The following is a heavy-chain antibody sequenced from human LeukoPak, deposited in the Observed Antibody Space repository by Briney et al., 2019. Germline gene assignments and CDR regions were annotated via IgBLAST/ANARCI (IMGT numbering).Heavy chain of an antibody. CDR2: IYYSGST. V-gene: IGHV4-30-4*08. D-gene: IGHD3-3*01. CDR3: AMGYYDFWSGSLAFDI. Sequence: PSQTLSLTCTVSGDSISSGDYYWSWIRQPPGKGLEWIGYIYYSGSTYYNPSLKSRVTISVDTSKNQFSLKLSSVTAADTAVYYCAMGYYDFWSGSLAFDIWGQGTMVTVSS. CDR1: GDSISSGDYY. J-gene: IGHJ3*02.